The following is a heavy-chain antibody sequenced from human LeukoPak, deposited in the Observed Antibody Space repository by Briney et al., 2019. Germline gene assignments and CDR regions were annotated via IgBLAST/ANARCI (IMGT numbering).Heavy chain of an antibody. CDR1: GFTFSSYE. D-gene: IGHD2-15*01. Sequence: GGSLRLSCAASGFTFSSYEMNWVRQVPGKGLEWVSYISGSGTTIYYADSVKGRFTISRDNAKNSLYLQMNSLRAEDTAVYYCASAYGVLLDYWGQGTLVTVSS. CDR2: ISGSGTTI. J-gene: IGHJ4*02. CDR3: ASAYGVLLDY. V-gene: IGHV3-48*03.